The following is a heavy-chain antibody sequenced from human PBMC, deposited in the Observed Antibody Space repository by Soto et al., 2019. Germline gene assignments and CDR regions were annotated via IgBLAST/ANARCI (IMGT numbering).Heavy chain of an antibody. D-gene: IGHD6-19*01. CDR3: TTDPTSGWPYYYGMDV. CDR1: GFTFSNAW. J-gene: IGHJ6*02. CDR2: IKSKTDGGTT. V-gene: IGHV3-15*01. Sequence: PGGSLRLSCAASGFTFSNAWMSWVRQAPGKGLGWVGRIKSKTDGGTTDYAAPVKGRFTISRDDSKNTLHLQMNSLKTEDTAVYYCTTDPTSGWPYYYGMDVWGQGTTVTVSS.